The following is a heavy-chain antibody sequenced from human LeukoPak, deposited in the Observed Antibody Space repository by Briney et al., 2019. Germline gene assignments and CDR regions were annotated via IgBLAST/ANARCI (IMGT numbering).Heavy chain of an antibody. V-gene: IGHV4-34*01. J-gene: IGHJ4*02. CDR1: GGSFSGYY. Sequence: SETLSLTCAVYGGSFSGYYWSWIRQPPGKGLEWIGEINHSGSTNYNPPLKSRVTISVDTSKNQFSLKLSSVTAADMAVYYCARASITMVRGVIITSHFDYWGQGTLVTVSS. D-gene: IGHD3-10*01. CDR3: ARASITMVRGVIITSHFDY. CDR2: INHSGST.